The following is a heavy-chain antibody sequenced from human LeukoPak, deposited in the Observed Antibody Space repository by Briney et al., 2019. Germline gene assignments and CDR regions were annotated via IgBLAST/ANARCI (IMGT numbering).Heavy chain of an antibody. CDR2: IYHSGST. D-gene: IGHD3-10*01. V-gene: IGHV4-4*02. Sequence: PSETLSLTCAVSGGSISSSNWWSWVRRPPGKGLEWIGEIYHSGSTNYNPSLKSRVTISVDKSKNQFSLKLSSVTAADTAACYCARTDGSGSPDYWGQGTLVTVSS. J-gene: IGHJ4*02. CDR1: GGSISSSNW. CDR3: ARTDGSGSPDY.